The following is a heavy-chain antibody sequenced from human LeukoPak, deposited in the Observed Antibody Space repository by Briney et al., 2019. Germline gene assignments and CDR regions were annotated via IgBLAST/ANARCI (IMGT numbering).Heavy chain of an antibody. D-gene: IGHD2-2*02. CDR1: GGSISSGDYY. J-gene: IGHJ4*02. CDR3: ARAPASYTVDY. CDR2: IYYSGGT. Sequence: PSETLSLTCTVSGGSISSGDYYWSWIRQPPGKGLEWIGYIYYSGGTYYNPSLKSRVTISVDTSKNQFSLKLSSVTAADTAVYYCARAPASYTVDYWGQGTLVTVSS. V-gene: IGHV4-30-4*08.